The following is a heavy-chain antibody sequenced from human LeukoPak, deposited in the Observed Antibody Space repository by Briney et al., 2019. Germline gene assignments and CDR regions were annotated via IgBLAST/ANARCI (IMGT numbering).Heavy chain of an antibody. Sequence: GGSLRLSCAASGFTVSSNYMSWVRQAPGKGLEWVSVIYSGGSTYYADSVKGRFTISRDNSKNTLYLQMNSLRAEDTALYHCARRVVSTTDWFDPWGQGTLVTVSS. J-gene: IGHJ5*02. D-gene: IGHD2-15*01. CDR2: IYSGGST. CDR1: GFTVSSNY. V-gene: IGHV3-66*01. CDR3: ARRVVSTTDWFDP.